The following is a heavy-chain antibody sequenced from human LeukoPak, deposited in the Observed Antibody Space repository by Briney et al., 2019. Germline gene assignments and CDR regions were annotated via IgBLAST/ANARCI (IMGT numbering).Heavy chain of an antibody. CDR2: IGPHSTFT. D-gene: IGHD2/OR15-2a*01. J-gene: IGHJ4*02. Sequence: WASVKVSCKSSGFTFTDHYIHWVRQGPGQGLEWMGYIGPHSTFTSSPQEFQGRVTMTRDASMSTAYMELTRLTSDDTAVYYCVREGEGPLSKDFDYWGQGTLVPSPQ. CDR3: VREGEGPLSKDFDY. V-gene: IGHV1-2*02. CDR1: GFTFTDHY.